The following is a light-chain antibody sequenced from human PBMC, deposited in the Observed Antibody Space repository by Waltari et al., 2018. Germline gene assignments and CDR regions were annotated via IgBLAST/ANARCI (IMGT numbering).Light chain of an antibody. CDR3: SSYAGSYTLL. V-gene: IGLV2-11*01. CDR1: SSDVGGYNY. J-gene: IGLJ2*01. CDR2: YVN. Sequence: QSALTQPRSVSGSPGQSVTISCTGTSSDVGGYNYVAWYQHHPGKAPALMVFYVNKRPSGVPDRFSGSKSGNTASLTISGLRTEDEADYYCSSYAGSYTLLFGGGTKLTVL.